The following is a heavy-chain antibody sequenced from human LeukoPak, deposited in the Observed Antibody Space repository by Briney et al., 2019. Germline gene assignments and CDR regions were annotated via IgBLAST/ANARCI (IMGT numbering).Heavy chain of an antibody. CDR1: GGSISSYY. V-gene: IGHV4-59*01. Sequence: SETLSLTCTVSGGSISSYYWSWIRPPPGKGLEWIGYIYYSGSTNYNPSLKSRVTISVDTSKNQFSLKLSSVTAADTAVYYCASSVGWNYVYFDYWGQGTLVTVSS. CDR2: IYYSGST. J-gene: IGHJ4*02. CDR3: ASSVGWNYVYFDY. D-gene: IGHD1-7*01.